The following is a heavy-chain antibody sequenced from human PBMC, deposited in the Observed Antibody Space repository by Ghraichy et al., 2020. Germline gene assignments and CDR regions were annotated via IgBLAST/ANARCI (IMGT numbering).Heavy chain of an antibody. V-gene: IGHV4-39*01. CDR2: IYYSGST. CDR3: ARHGSSGYHPDAFDI. CDR1: GGSISSSSYY. J-gene: IGHJ3*02. D-gene: IGHD3-22*01. Sequence: SETLSLTCTVSGGSISSSSYYWGWIRQPPGKGLEWIGSIYYSGSTYYNPSLKSRVTISVDTSKNQFSLKLSSVTAADTAVYYCARHGSSGYHPDAFDIWGQGTMVTVSS.